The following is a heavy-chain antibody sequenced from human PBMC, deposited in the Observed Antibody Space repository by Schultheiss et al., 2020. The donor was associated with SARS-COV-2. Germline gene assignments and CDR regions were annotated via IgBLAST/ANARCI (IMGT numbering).Heavy chain of an antibody. Sequence: GGSLRLSCAASGFSFSSYAMSWVRQTSGKGLEWVSAISGSGGSTYYADSVKGRFTISRDNSKNTLYLQMNSLRAEDTAVYYCAKDGRGYSYGTCLDYWGQGTLVTVSS. J-gene: IGHJ4*02. CDR3: AKDGRGYSYGTCLDY. CDR1: GFSFSSYA. V-gene: IGHV3-23*01. CDR2: ISGSGGST. D-gene: IGHD5-18*01.